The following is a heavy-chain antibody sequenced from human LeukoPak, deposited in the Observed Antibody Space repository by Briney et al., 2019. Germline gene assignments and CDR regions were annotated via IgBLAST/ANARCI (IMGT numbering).Heavy chain of an antibody. V-gene: IGHV3-21*04. Sequence: GGSLRLSCTASGFTFSSYSMNWVRQAPGKGLEWVSSISSSSSYIYYADSVKGRFTISRDNFKSTVHLQMDSLRVDDTAVYYCAKVATPNTLDALDIWGQGTLVTVSS. CDR2: ISSSSSYI. D-gene: IGHD1/OR15-1a*01. J-gene: IGHJ3*02. CDR3: AKVATPNTLDALDI. CDR1: GFTFSSYS.